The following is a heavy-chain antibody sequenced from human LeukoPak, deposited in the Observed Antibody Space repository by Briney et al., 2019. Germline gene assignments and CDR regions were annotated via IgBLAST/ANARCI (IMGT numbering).Heavy chain of an antibody. J-gene: IGHJ5*02. V-gene: IGHV1-18*01. CDR1: GYTFTTFG. CDR2: ISAYNGDT. D-gene: IGHD3-10*01. Sequence: ASVKVSCKASGYTFTTFGISWVRQAPGQGLEWMGRISAYNGDTDYAQNLQGRVTMTTDTSTSTTYMELRSLRSDDTAVYYWARSLGSSGRDWFVPWGQGTLVTVSS. CDR3: ARSLGSSGRDWFVP.